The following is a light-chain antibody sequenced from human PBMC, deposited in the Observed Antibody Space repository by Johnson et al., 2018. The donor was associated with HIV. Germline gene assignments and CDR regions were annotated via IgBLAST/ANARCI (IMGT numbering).Light chain of an antibody. CDR3: GTWDSRLRADV. CDR1: SSNIGKNY. Sequence: QSVLTQPPSVSAAPGQKVTISCSGSSSNIGKNYVSWYQQLPGTAPKLLIFDNHKRPSGIPDRFSGSKSGTSATLRITGLQTGDEADYYCGTWDSRLRADVFGTGTKVTVL. CDR2: DNH. J-gene: IGLJ1*01. V-gene: IGLV1-51*01.